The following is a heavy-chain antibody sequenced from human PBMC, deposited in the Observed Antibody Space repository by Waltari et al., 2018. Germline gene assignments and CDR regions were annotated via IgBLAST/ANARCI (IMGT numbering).Heavy chain of an antibody. Sequence: EVQLVESGGGLVQPGGSLKLSCATSGFTFSSSAMTWVRQAPGMWLEWVSDSSGGGGTTYYADSVKGRFTISRDNSKNILYLQMNSLRAEDTAFYYCVKQRVRASPIFDYWGLGTLVTVSS. CDR3: VKQRVRASPIFDY. D-gene: IGHD6-25*01. CDR1: GFTFSSSA. CDR2: SSGGGGTT. J-gene: IGHJ4*02. V-gene: IGHV3-23*04.